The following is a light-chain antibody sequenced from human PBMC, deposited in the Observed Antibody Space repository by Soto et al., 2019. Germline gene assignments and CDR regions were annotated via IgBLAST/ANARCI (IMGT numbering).Light chain of an antibody. CDR1: QSVTTF. CDR2: RAS. Sequence: DIQMTQSPSSLSASVGDRVTITCRTSQSVTTFLNWYQQKPGEAPKLLIYRASTVQNGVPSRFTGSGYGGDFALTISSLQPEDFATYYCQQSYNSPRTFGHGTKV. V-gene: IGKV1-39*01. J-gene: IGKJ1*01. CDR3: QQSYNSPRT.